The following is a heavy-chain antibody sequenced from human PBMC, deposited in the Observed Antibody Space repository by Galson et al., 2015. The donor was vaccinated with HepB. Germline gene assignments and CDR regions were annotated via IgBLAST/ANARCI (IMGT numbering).Heavy chain of an antibody. CDR3: RVGYSSSRDQGGD. J-gene: IGHJ4*02. D-gene: IGHD6-13*01. V-gene: IGHV3-73*01. CDR2: ITNKASSYAT. Sequence: SLRLSCAASGFTFSGSAMHWVRQASGKGLEWVGRITNKASSYATTYAASVKGRFTISRDDSKNTAYLQMNSLKTEDTAIYYCRVGYSSSRDQGGDWGQGTLVTVSS. CDR1: GFTFSGSA.